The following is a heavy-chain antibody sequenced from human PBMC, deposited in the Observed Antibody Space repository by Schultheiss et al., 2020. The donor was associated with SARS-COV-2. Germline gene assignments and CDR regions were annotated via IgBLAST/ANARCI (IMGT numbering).Heavy chain of an antibody. CDR3: ARRGYCSSTSCYPSYYYGMDV. CDR2: IYTSGST. V-gene: IGHV4-4*07. Sequence: SETLSLTCTVSGGSISSYYWSWIRQPAGKGLEWIGRIYTSGSTNYNPSLKSRVTISVDTSKNQFSLKLSSVTAADTAVYYCARRGYCSSTSCYPSYYYGMDVWGQGTTVTVSS. CDR1: GGSISSYY. D-gene: IGHD2-2*01. J-gene: IGHJ6*02.